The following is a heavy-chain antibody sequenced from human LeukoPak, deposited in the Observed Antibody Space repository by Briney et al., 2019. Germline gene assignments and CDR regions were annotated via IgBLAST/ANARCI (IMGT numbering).Heavy chain of an antibody. J-gene: IGHJ3*02. CDR3: ARENYHILTGNAFDI. D-gene: IGHD3-9*01. CDR1: GGTFSSYA. CDR2: IIPIFGTA. Sequence: SVKVSCKASGGTFSSYAISWVRQAPGQGLEWMGGIIPIFGTANYAQKFQGRVTITADKSTSTAYMELSSLRSEDTAVYYCARENYHILTGNAFDIWGQGTMVTVSS. V-gene: IGHV1-69*06.